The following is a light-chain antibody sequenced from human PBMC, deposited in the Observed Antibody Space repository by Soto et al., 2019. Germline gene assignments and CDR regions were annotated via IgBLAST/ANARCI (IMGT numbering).Light chain of an antibody. CDR3: SSYTNINTRACV. CDR2: EVS. V-gene: IGLV2-14*01. J-gene: IGLJ1*01. Sequence: QAVVTQPASVSGSPGQSITISCTGSSSDVGGYHYVSWYQQYPGEAPKLIIYEVSDRPSGVSNRFSGSKSGNTASLTISGLQAEDEAEYYCSSYTNINTRACVFGTGTKVTVL. CDR1: SSDVGGYHY.